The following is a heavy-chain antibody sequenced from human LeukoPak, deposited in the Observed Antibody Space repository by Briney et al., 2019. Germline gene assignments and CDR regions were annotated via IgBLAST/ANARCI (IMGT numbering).Heavy chain of an antibody. CDR2: INHSGST. Sequence: PSETLSLTCTVYGGSFSGYYWTWIRQPPGKGLEWIGEINHSGSTSYNPSLKSRVTISVDTSKKQFSLKLNSVTAADTAVYYCARGYQWEVRVPLSYWGQGSLVTVSS. V-gene: IGHV4-34*01. D-gene: IGHD1-26*01. CDR1: GGSFSGYY. CDR3: ARGYQWEVRVPLSY. J-gene: IGHJ4*02.